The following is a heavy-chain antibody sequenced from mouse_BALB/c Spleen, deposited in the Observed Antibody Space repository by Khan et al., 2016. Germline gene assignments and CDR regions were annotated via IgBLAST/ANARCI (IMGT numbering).Heavy chain of an antibody. D-gene: IGHD2-4*01. CDR1: GYTFTEYI. CDR2: FYPGSGSI. V-gene: IGHV1-62-2*01. CDR3: ARHEGRTMMTTVYLDY. J-gene: IGHJ2*01. Sequence: QVQLQQSGAELVKPGASVKLSCKASGYTFTEYIIHWVKQRSGQGLEWIGWFYPGSGSITYYEKFKDKATLTADKSSCTVYMELSRLTSEDSAVYVYARHEGRTMMTTVYLDYWGQVNTLTVDS.